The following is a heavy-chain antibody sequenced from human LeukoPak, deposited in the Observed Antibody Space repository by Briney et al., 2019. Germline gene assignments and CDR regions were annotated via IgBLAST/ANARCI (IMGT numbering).Heavy chain of an antibody. V-gene: IGHV7-4-1*02. CDR1: GYTFTSYA. CDR3: ARYYYDSSGYYYGCFQH. Sequence: ASVKVSCKASGYTFTSYAMNWVRQAPGQGLEWMGWINTNTGNPTYAQGFTGRFVFSLDTSVSTAYLQISSLKAEDTAVYYCARYYYDSSGYYYGCFQHWGQGTLVTVSS. D-gene: IGHD3-22*01. CDR2: INTNTGNP. J-gene: IGHJ1*01.